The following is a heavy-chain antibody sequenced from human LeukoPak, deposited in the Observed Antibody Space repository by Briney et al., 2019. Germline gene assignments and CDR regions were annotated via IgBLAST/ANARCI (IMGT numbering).Heavy chain of an antibody. Sequence: GESLRISCKGSGYSFTSYWISWVRQMPGKGLEWMGRIDPSDSYTNYSPSFQGHVTISADKSISTAYLQWSSLKASDTAMYYCARGRVPPAYYYGMDVWGKGTTVTVSS. CDR1: GYSFTSYW. J-gene: IGHJ6*04. V-gene: IGHV5-10-1*01. CDR2: IDPSDSYT. D-gene: IGHD3-10*01. CDR3: ARGRVPPAYYYGMDV.